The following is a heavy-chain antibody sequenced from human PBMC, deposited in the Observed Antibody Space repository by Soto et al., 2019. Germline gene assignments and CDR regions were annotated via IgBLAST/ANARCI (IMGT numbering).Heavy chain of an antibody. J-gene: IGHJ6*02. CDR2: IIPIFGTS. CDR1: GGTFSSYA. V-gene: IGHV1-69*13. D-gene: IGHD6-13*01. Sequence: SVKVSCKASGGTFSSYAISWVGQARGQGREWMGGIIPIFGTSNYAQKFQCRVTITADESTSTAYMELSSLRSEDTAVYYCAREGNGRSWHFGGRSARMDVWGQGNTVTVPS. CDR3: AREGNGRSWHFGGRSARMDV.